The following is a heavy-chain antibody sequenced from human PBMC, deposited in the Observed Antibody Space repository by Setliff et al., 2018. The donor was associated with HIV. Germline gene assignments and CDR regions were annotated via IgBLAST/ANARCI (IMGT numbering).Heavy chain of an antibody. D-gene: IGHD3-10*01. CDR2: INHSGST. V-gene: IGHV4-34*01. CDR1: GGPFSGYY. Sequence: SETLSLTCAVFGGPFSGYYWSWIRQPPGKGLEWIGEINHSGSTDYNPSLKSRVTISVDTSKNQFSLNLSSVTAADTAVYYCASLDGSESPYIYYYYMDVWGQGTAVTVSS. J-gene: IGHJ6*03. CDR3: ASLDGSESPYIYYYYMDV.